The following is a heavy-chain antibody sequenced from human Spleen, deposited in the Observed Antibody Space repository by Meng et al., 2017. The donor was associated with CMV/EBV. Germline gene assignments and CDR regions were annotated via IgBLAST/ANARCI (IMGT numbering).Heavy chain of an antibody. J-gene: IGHJ4*02. Sequence: HGPLPHSGPGLVTPSQPLSLTCASSGDSVSSTSAAWNWFRQAPSRGLNWLGSTYYRSKCYHDFPLSVKSRITINPDTSKNQFSLQLPAVTPEYTAVYYCARDGGWYYFDYWGQGTLVTVSS. V-gene: IGHV6-1*01. D-gene: IGHD6-19*01. CDR2: TYYRSKCYH. CDR1: GDSVSSTSAA. CDR3: ARDGGWYYFDY.